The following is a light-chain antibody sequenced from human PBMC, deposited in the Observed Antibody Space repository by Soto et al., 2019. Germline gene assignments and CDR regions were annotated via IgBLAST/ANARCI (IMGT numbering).Light chain of an antibody. Sequence: QSALTQPASVSGSPGQSITISCTGTSSDVGGYNYVSWYQQHPGKAPKLMIYDVSNRPSRVSNRFSGSKSGNTASLTISGLHAEDEDDYYCSSYTSSSTMVFGGGTKVTVL. CDR2: DVS. V-gene: IGLV2-14*01. CDR3: SSYTSSSTMV. CDR1: SSDVGGYNY. J-gene: IGLJ2*01.